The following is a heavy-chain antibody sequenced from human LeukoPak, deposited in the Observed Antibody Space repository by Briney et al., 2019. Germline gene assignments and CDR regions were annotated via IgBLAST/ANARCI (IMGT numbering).Heavy chain of an antibody. V-gene: IGHV5-51*01. CDR3: ARAWNFDY. CDR2: INPSDSDT. D-gene: IGHD1-1*01. Sequence: GASLKISCKGSGSIFTNYWIAWVRQLPGRGLEWMVIINPSDSDTRYSPSFQGQVTISADKSISTAYLQWSSLKASDSAMYYCARAWNFDYWGQGTLVTVSS. CDR1: GSIFTNYW. J-gene: IGHJ4*02.